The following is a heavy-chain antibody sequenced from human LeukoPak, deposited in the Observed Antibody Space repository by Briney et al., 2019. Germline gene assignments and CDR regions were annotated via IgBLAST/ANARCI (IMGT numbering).Heavy chain of an antibody. D-gene: IGHD3-10*01. J-gene: IGHJ4*02. CDR3: ARGDYGSGSPDY. CDR1: GFIFSSYS. Sequence: KSGGSLRLSCAASGFIFSSYSMNWVRQAPGKGLEWVSSTSSSSRYINYADSVKGRFTISRDNAKNSLYLQMNSLRAEDTAVYYCARGDYGSGSPDYWGQGTLVTVSS. V-gene: IGHV3-21*01. CDR2: TSSSSRYI.